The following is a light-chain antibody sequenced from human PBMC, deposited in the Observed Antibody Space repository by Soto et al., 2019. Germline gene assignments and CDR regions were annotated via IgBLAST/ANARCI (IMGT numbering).Light chain of an antibody. Sequence: EIVLTQSPGTLSLSPGERATLSCRASQSVSSSYLAWYQQKPGQAPRLLIYGASSRATDIPGRFSGSGSGTDFTLTISRLEPADFAVYFCHHYGTSPTFGQGTRLEIK. CDR2: GAS. CDR1: QSVSSSY. CDR3: HHYGTSPT. V-gene: IGKV3-20*01. J-gene: IGKJ5*01.